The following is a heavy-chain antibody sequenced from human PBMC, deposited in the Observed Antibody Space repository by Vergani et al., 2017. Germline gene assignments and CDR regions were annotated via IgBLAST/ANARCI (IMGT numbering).Heavy chain of an antibody. V-gene: IGHV4-38-2*01. CDR2: IYHSGST. Sequence: QVQLLESGPGLLKPSETLSLTCSVSGYSITSGYYWGWIRQPPGRGLEWIGCIYHSGSTLYNPSLKSRVTISVDTSKNDFSQKVTSVTAADTAVYYCTRQPQDCASGPPSVPTWGQGISVIVSS. CDR1: GYSITSGYY. CDR3: TRQPQDCASGPPSVPT. D-gene: IGHD5-12*01. J-gene: IGHJ4*02.